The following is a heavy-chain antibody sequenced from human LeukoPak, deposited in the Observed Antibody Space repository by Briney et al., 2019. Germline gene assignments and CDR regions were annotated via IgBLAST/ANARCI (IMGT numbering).Heavy chain of an antibody. J-gene: IGHJ3*02. V-gene: IGHV3-11*01. CDR3: ARDLGARSSFRNKDAFDI. CDR1: GFTFSDYY. CDR2: ISSSGSTI. Sequence: GGSLRLSCAASGFTFSDYYMSWIRQAPGKGLEWVSYISSSGSTIYYADSVKGRFTISRDNAKNSLYLQMNSLRAEDTAVYYCARDLGARSSFRNKDAFDIWGQGTMVTVSS. D-gene: IGHD3-16*01.